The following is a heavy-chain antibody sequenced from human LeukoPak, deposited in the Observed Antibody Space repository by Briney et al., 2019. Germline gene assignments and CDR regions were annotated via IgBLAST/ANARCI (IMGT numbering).Heavy chain of an antibody. Sequence: GESLKISCKGSGYSFTSYWIGWVRQMPGKGLEWMGIIYPGDSDTRYSPSFQGQVTISADKSISTAYLQWSSLKASGTAMYYFASTTYYYDSSGYWGAFDIWGQGTMVTVSS. CDR1: GYSFTSYW. J-gene: IGHJ3*02. V-gene: IGHV5-51*01. CDR3: ASTTYYYDSSGYWGAFDI. CDR2: IYPGDSDT. D-gene: IGHD3-22*01.